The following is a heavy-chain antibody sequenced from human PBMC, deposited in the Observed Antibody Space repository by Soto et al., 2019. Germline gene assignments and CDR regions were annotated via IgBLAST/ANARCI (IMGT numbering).Heavy chain of an antibody. CDR3: AKVFTGSTFFDR. V-gene: IGHV3-23*01. CDR2: MSGGGGTT. CDR1: GFTFYSYA. D-gene: IGHD3-3*01. Sequence: GSLRLSCAASGFTFYSYAMSWVRQAPGKGLEWVSGMSGGGGTTYYADSVKGRFTISRDNSKNTLYLQMNSLRAEDTAAYYCAKVFTGSTFFDRWGQGTLVTVSS. J-gene: IGHJ4*02.